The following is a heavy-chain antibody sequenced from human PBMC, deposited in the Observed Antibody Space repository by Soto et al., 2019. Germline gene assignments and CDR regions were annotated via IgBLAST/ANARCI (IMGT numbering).Heavy chain of an antibody. V-gene: IGHV3-23*01. CDR2: IGDSGAST. D-gene: IGHD1-26*01. CDR1: GFSFSSFA. J-gene: IGHJ6*04. CDR3: AKGVELDV. Sequence: EVLLLESGGGLVQPGGSLRLSCEASGFSFSSFAMNWVRQAPGKGLEWVSAIGDSGASTYYAASVKGRFTISRGNARNTLYLQLNSLRAEDTAVYYCAKGVELDVWGNGTAVTVSS.